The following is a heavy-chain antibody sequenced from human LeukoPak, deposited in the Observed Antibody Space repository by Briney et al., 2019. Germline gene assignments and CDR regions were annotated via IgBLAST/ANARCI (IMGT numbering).Heavy chain of an antibody. Sequence: GGSLRLSCAASGFTFSSYAMSWVCQAPGKGLEWVSAISGSGGSTYYADSVKGRFTISRDNSKNTLYLQMNSLRAEDTAVYYCATQFYDFWSGYYTGGTDYWGQGTLVTVSS. D-gene: IGHD3-3*01. V-gene: IGHV3-23*01. CDR2: ISGSGGST. CDR1: GFTFSSYA. CDR3: ATQFYDFWSGYYTGGTDY. J-gene: IGHJ4*02.